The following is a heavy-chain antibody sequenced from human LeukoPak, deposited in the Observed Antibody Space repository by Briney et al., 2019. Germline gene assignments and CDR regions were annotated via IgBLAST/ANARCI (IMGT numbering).Heavy chain of an antibody. Sequence: GSLRLSCAASGFTFSSYGMSWVRQAPGKGREWVSAISGSGGNTYYADSVKGRFTISRDNSKNTLYLQMNSLRAEDTAVYYCAKAARGDSTDYWGQGTLVTVSS. J-gene: IGHJ4*02. D-gene: IGHD4-17*01. CDR2: ISGSGGNT. CDR3: AKAARGDSTDY. CDR1: GFTFSSYG. V-gene: IGHV3-23*01.